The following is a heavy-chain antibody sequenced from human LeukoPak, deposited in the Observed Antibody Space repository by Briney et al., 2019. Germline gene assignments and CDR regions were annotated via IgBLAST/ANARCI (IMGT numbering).Heavy chain of an antibody. CDR1: GYTFSRHG. CDR3: AKDIHPGLDSGASCCFDY. CDR2: VSGYNGNT. Sequence: GASVKVSCKASGYTFSRHGITWVRQAPGQGLEWMRWVSGYNGNTNYAQSVQGRVTMTTATSTNTAYMELRSLRSGDTAMYYCAKDIHPGLDSGASCCFDYWGQGTPVTVSS. D-gene: IGHD3-22*01. V-gene: IGHV1-18*01. J-gene: IGHJ4*02.